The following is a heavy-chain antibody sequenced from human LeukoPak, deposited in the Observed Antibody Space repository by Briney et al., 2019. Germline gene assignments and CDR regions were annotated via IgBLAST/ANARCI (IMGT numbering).Heavy chain of an antibody. CDR2: ISYSGST. CDR1: GGSTNIYY. CDR3: ANLVAFGYSTIPGYFDL. V-gene: IGHV4-59*01. D-gene: IGHD6-13*01. Sequence: SETLSLTSTVSGGSTNIYYWSCIRQPPGKGLEWIGYISYSGSTNYNPSLTSRLTISLDASKNRYSLKLSCVTAAYTAVYYCANLVAFGYSTIPGYFDLWGGGTLVTVSS. J-gene: IGHJ2*01.